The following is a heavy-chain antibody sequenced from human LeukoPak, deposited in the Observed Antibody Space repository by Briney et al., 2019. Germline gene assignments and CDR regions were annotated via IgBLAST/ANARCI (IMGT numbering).Heavy chain of an antibody. CDR2: ISGSGGST. D-gene: IGHD2-15*01. V-gene: IGHV3-23*01. Sequence: PGGSLRLSCAASGFTFRSYAMSWVRQAPGKGLEWVSAISGSGGSTYYADSVKGRFTISRDNSKNTLYLQMNSLRAEDTAVYYCAKAQHCSGGSCYRDWGQGTLVTVSS. CDR3: AKAQHCSGGSCYRD. CDR1: GFTFRSYA. J-gene: IGHJ4*02.